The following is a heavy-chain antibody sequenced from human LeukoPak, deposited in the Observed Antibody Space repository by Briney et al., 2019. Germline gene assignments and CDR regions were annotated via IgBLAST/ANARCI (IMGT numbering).Heavy chain of an antibody. J-gene: IGHJ4*02. CDR2: IKSKTDGGTA. CDR3: TTVMITFGIVIPKY. CDR1: GFTFSNAW. D-gene: IGHD3-16*02. Sequence: GGSLRLSCAASGFTFSNAWMNWVRQAPGKGLEWVGRIKSKTDGGTADYAAPVKGRFTISRDDSKTTLYLQMNDLKTEDTAVYYCTTVMITFGIVIPKYRGQGTLVTVSS. V-gene: IGHV3-15*01.